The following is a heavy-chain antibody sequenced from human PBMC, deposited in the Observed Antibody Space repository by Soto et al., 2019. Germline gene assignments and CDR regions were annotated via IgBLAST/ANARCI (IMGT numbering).Heavy chain of an antibody. D-gene: IGHD3-16*01. CDR2: IYYRGNT. Sequence: QVQLEESGPGLVKPSETLSLTCTVSGGSISSHYWSWVRQAPGKGLEWIGCIYYRGNTFYNPSLKSRGTMSVHPSTNHLSRRLKLLPPAETGVYYCGKAGGEAPGKDVWDQGPAVTV. CDR1: GGSISSHY. J-gene: IGHJ6*02. CDR3: GKAGGEAPGKDV. V-gene: IGHV4-59*11.